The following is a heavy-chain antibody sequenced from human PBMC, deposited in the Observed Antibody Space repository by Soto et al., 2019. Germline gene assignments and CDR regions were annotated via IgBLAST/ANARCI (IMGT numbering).Heavy chain of an antibody. D-gene: IGHD3-22*01. CDR1: GYTFTSYA. Sequence: ASVQXSCKASGYTFTSYAMHWVRQAPGQRLEWMGWINAGNGNTKYSQKFQGRVTITRDTSASTAYMELSSLRAEDTALYYCARNHNYPGFSGHFYGDGGLDSWGPGTLVTVSS. J-gene: IGHJ4*02. V-gene: IGHV1-3*01. CDR2: INAGNGNT. CDR3: ARNHNYPGFSGHFYGDGGLDS.